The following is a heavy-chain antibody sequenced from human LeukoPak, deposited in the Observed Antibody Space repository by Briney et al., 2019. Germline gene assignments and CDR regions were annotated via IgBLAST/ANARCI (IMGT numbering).Heavy chain of an antibody. V-gene: IGHV4-38-2*02. Sequence: PSETLSLTCTVSGYSISSGYYWGWIRQPPGKGLEWIGSIYHSGSTYYNPSLKSRVTISVDTSKNQFSLKLSSVTAADTAVYYCTRGYSSGDFDYWGQGTLVTVSS. CDR3: TRGYSSGDFDY. CDR1: GYSISSGYY. D-gene: IGHD3-22*01. CDR2: IYHSGST. J-gene: IGHJ4*02.